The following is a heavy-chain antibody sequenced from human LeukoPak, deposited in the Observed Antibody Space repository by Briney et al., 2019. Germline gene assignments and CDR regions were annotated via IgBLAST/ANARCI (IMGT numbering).Heavy chain of an antibody. V-gene: IGHV3-74*01. CDR2: INSDGSYT. Sequence: QPGGSLRLSCAASGFTFSTYWMHWVRQAPGKGLVWVSRINSDGSYTTYADSVKGRFTISRDNAKNTLYLQMNSLRAEDTAVYYCATELLTPLDYWGQGTLVTVSS. J-gene: IGHJ4*02. CDR3: ATELLTPLDY. D-gene: IGHD3-9*01. CDR1: GFTFSTYW.